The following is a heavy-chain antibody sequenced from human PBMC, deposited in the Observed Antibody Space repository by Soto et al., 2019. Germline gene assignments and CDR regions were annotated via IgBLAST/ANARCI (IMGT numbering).Heavy chain of an antibody. CDR2: VYYSGST. CDR1: GDSVSSGTYF. CDR3: ARDGGHQRSFDS. J-gene: IGHJ4*02. V-gene: IGHV4-61*01. D-gene: IGHD2-15*01. Sequence: PSETLSLTCTVSGDSVSSGTYFWSWIRQPPGKGLEWIGYVYYSGSTNYNPTLKSRLTMSVDTSKNQFSLKLSSVTAADTAVYYCARDGGHQRSFDSWGPGTLVTVST.